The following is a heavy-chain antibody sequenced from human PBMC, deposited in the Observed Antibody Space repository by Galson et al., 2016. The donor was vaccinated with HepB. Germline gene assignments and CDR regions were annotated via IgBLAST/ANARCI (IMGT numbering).Heavy chain of an antibody. CDR1: GFTLSSSA. J-gene: IGHJ4*02. Sequence: SLRLSCAVSGFTLSSSAMCWVRQAPGKGLEWVSAIGAYDEGTYYGDSVRGRFTISRDNSKNTLYLQMDSLRAEDTAIYYCATGGDYDNWGQGTLVTVSS. CDR2: IGAYDEGT. CDR3: ATGGDYDN. D-gene: IGHD4-11*01. V-gene: IGHV3-23*01.